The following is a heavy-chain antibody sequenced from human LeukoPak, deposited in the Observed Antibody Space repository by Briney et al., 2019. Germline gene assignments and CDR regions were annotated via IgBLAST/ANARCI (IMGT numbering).Heavy chain of an antibody. V-gene: IGHV2-5*01. CDR3: THNGVYCSSTRCYDY. CDR1: GFSLSTSGVG. J-gene: IGHJ4*02. D-gene: IGHD2-2*01. CDR2: IYWNDDK. Sequence: ESGPTLVKPTQTLTLTCTFSGFSLSTSGVGVGWIRQPPGKALEWLALIYWNDDKRYSPSLKSRLTITKDTSKNQVVLTMTNMDPVDTATYYCTHNGVYCSSTRCYDYWGQGTLVTVSS.